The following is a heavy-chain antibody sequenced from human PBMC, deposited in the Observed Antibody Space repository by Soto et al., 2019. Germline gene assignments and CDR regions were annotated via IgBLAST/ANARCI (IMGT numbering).Heavy chain of an antibody. V-gene: IGHV4-39*01. CDR3: ASTTRVYYDFWSGSAEGGYWFDP. J-gene: IGHJ5*02. D-gene: IGHD3-3*01. CDR2: IYYSGST. CDR1: GGSISSSSYY. Sequence: SETLSLNCTVSGGSISSSSYYWGWIRQPPGKGLEWIGSIYYSGSTYYNPSLKSRVTISVDTSKNQFSLKLSSVTAADTAVYYCASTTRVYYDFWSGSAEGGYWFDPWGQGTLVTVSS.